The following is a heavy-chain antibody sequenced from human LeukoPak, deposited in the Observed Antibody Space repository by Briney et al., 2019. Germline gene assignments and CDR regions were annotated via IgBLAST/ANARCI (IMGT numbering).Heavy chain of an antibody. V-gene: IGHV4-59*08. J-gene: IGHJ4*02. CDR3: AFSGNLNVFDH. Sequence: SETLSLTCTVSGGSISSSYWNWTRQPPGKGLEWIGYIYYSGSTNYNPSLQSRVSISVDTSKNQFSLKLSSVTAADTAVYYCAFSGNLNVFDHWGQGTLVTVSS. CDR1: GGSISSSY. CDR2: IYYSGST. D-gene: IGHD4-23*01.